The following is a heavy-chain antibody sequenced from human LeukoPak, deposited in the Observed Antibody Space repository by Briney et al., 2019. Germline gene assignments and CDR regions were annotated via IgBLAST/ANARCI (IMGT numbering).Heavy chain of an antibody. V-gene: IGHV3-48*03. Sequence: GGSLRLSCVASGFTFSNYEINWVRQAPGKGLEWLSYISNSGSTIYYADSVEGRFTISRDNAKNSLYLQMNSLRAEDTAVYYCARDSSGWYAVSAFDIWGQGTMVTVSS. D-gene: IGHD6-19*01. CDR1: GFTFSNYE. J-gene: IGHJ3*02. CDR3: ARDSSGWYAVSAFDI. CDR2: ISNSGSTI.